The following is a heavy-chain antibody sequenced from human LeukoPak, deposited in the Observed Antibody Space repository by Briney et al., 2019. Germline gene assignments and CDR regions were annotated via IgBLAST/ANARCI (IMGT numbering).Heavy chain of an antibody. Sequence: SETLSLTCTVSGASISSSSFYWGWIRQPPGKGLEWIGFVYYTGSTNYSPSLKSRVTISVDTSKNQFSLKLRSVTAADTAVYYCARISSSNWYNERGAFDVWGQGTMVTVSS. CDR2: VYYTGST. CDR1: GASISSSSFY. D-gene: IGHD6-13*01. V-gene: IGHV4-61*05. CDR3: ARISSSNWYNERGAFDV. J-gene: IGHJ3*01.